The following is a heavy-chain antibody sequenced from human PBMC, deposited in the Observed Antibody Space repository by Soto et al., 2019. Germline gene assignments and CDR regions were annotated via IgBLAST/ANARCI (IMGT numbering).Heavy chain of an antibody. CDR2: VSIGGST. CDR1: GFTFVGYA. CDR3: AKRRGAGGHFDY. J-gene: IGHJ4*02. Sequence: PGGSLRLSCAASGFTFVGYAMGWAGQGPGKGLEGVAVVSIGGSTHYADSVRGRFTISRDNSKNTLSLQMNSLTAEDTAVYFCAKRRGAGGHFDYWGQGALVTVSS. D-gene: IGHD2-15*01. V-gene: IGHV3-23*01.